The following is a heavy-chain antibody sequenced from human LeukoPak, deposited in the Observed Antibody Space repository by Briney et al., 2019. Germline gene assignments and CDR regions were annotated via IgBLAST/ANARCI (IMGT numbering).Heavy chain of an antibody. J-gene: IGHJ3*02. V-gene: IGHV1-69*04. D-gene: IGHD2-2*01. CDR3: ARALSPQIVVVPAAPRTDAFDI. CDR1: GGTFSSYA. CDR2: IIPILSIA. Sequence: EASVKVSCKASGGTFSSYAISWVRQAPGQGLEWMGRIIPILSIANYAQKFQGRVTITADESTSTAYMELSSLRSEDTAVYYCARALSPQIVVVPAAPRTDAFDIWGQGTMVTVSS.